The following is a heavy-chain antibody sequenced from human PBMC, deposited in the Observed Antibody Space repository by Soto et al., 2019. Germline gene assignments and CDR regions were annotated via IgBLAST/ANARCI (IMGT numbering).Heavy chain of an antibody. V-gene: IGHV1-69*01. J-gene: IGHJ6*02. CDR1: GGTFSSYA. D-gene: IGHD4-17*01. CDR3: AREVAVTTDRYYYYGMDV. Sequence: QVQLVQSGAEVKKPGSSVKVSCKASGGTFSSYAISWVRQAPGQGLEWMGGIIPIFGTANYAQKFQGRVTITADESTSTAYIGLSSLRSEDTAVYYCAREVAVTTDRYYYYGMDVWGRGTTVTVSS. CDR2: IIPIFGTA.